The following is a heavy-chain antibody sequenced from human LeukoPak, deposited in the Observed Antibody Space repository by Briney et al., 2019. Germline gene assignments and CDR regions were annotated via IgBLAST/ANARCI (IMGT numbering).Heavy chain of an antibody. J-gene: IGHJ6*04. CDR1: GFTVSSNY. D-gene: IGHD2-2*01. V-gene: IGHV3-53*01. CDR3: ARFSQLSLDV. Sequence: GGSLRLSCAASGFTVSSNYMSWVRQAPGKGLEWVSIIYSGGSTFYADSVKGRFTISRDNSKNTLYLQMNSLRAEDTAVYYCARFSQLSLDVWGKGTTVTVSS. CDR2: IYSGGST.